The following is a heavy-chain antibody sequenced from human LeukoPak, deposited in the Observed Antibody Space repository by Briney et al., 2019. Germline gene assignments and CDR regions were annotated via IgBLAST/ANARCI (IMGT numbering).Heavy chain of an antibody. Sequence: PGGSLRLSCAASGFTFSSYAMHWVRQAPGKGLEWVAVISYDGSNKYYADSVKGRFTISRDNSKNTLYLQMNSLRAEDAAVYYCASLNVDTAMVTDYWGQGTLVTVSS. CDR3: ASLNVDTAMVTDY. D-gene: IGHD5-18*01. CDR1: GFTFSSYA. V-gene: IGHV3-30*04. CDR2: ISYDGSNK. J-gene: IGHJ4*02.